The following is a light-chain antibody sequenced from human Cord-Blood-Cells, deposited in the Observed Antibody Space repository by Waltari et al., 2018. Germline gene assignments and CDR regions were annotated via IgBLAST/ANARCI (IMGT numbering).Light chain of an antibody. J-gene: IGLJ3*02. CDR2: QGS. CDR1: KLGDKY. CDR3: QAWDSSTAV. Sequence: SYELTQPPSVSVSPGQTASITCSGDKLGDKYACWYQQKPGQSPVLVIYQGSKRPSGSPERFSGSNSGNTATLTISGTQAMDEADYYCQAWDSSTAVFGGGTKLTVL. V-gene: IGLV3-1*01.